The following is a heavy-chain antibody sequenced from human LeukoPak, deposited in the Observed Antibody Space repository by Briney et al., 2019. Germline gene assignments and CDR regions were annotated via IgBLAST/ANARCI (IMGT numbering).Heavy chain of an antibody. J-gene: IGHJ5*02. CDR3: ARGYCSGGSCYLGRNWFDP. D-gene: IGHD2-15*01. V-gene: IGHV4-30-2*01. CDR2: IYHSGST. Sequence: SETLSLTCAVSGGSISSGGYSWSWIRQPPGKGLEWIGYIYHSGSTYYNPSLKSRVTISVDRSKNQFSLKLSSVTAADTAVYYCARGYCSGGSCYLGRNWFDPWGQGTLVTVS. CDR1: GGSISSGGYS.